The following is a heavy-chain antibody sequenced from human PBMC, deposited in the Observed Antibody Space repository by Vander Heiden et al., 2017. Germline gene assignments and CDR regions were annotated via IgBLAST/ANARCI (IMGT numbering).Heavy chain of an antibody. CDR2: ISGSGDRT. Sequence: EVQLLESGGGLVQPGGSLRLSCAASGFTFSSYAMSWVRQAPGKGLEWVSAISGSGDRTYYADSVKGRFTISRDNSKNTLYLQMNSLRAEDTAVYYCAKAAILGGYYYYGMDVWGQGTTVTVSS. J-gene: IGHJ6*02. CDR1: GFTFSSYA. V-gene: IGHV3-23*01. CDR3: AKAAILGGYYYYGMDV.